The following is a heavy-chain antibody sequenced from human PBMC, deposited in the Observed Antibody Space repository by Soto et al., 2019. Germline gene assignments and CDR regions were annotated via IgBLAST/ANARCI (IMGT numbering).Heavy chain of an antibody. D-gene: IGHD3-10*01. Sequence: EVQLLESGGGLLQPGGSLRLSCAVSGFTFSNYGMSWVRQAPGKGLEWVAATSGSGDTTYYADSVKGRFTISRDNSKNTLYVQINSLRAYDTAVYYCAKDLGYDGSGIEIWGQGTLVTVS. CDR1: GFTFSNYG. J-gene: IGHJ4*02. CDR2: TSGSGDTT. CDR3: AKDLGYDGSGIEI. V-gene: IGHV3-23*01.